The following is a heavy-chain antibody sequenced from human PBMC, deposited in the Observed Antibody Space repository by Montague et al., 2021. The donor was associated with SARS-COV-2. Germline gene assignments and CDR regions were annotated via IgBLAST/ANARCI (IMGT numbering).Heavy chain of an antibody. CDR2: IYDSGGA. D-gene: IGHD3-3*01. J-gene: IGHJ4*02. Sequence: SETLSLTCTISGGSMRRYYWTWIRQLPGKELEWIGSIYDSGGARYNPSLKRRVSISVDASKNQFSLRVTPVTAADTADYFCARRGTGNYEILDYWGQGILVTVSS. CDR3: ARRGTGNYEILDY. V-gene: IGHV4-59*01. CDR1: GGSMRRYY.